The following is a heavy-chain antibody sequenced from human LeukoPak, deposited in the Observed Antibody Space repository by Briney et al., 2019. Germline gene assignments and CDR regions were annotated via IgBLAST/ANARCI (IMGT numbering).Heavy chain of an antibody. CDR1: GFTFSSYG. CDR2: ISYDGDNK. Sequence: GGSLRLSCAASGFTFSSYGIHWVRQPPGKGLEWVAVISYDGDNKYYADSVKGRFTISRDNSKNTLFLQMNSLRAEDTAVYYCAKHVRYCSSTSCFYDAFDIWGQGTMVTVSS. D-gene: IGHD2-2*01. J-gene: IGHJ3*02. CDR3: AKHVRYCSSTSCFYDAFDI. V-gene: IGHV3-30*18.